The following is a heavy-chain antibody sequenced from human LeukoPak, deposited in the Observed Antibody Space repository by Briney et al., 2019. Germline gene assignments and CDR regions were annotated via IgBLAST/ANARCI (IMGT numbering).Heavy chain of an antibody. D-gene: IGHD3-3*01. V-gene: IGHV3-21*01. Sequence: GGSLRLSCAASVFTFSSYTMNWVRQAPGKGLEWVSSISSSSSYIYYADSVKGRFTISRDNAKNSLYLQMNSLRAEDTAVYYCARASVPTGDFWSGYYLDYWGQGTLATVSS. J-gene: IGHJ4*02. CDR1: VFTFSSYT. CDR3: ARASVPTGDFWSGYYLDY. CDR2: ISSSSSYI.